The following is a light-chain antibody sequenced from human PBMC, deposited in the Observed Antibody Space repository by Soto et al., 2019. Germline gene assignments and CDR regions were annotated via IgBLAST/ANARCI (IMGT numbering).Light chain of an antibody. CDR3: QQADRLPLT. CDR1: QGTITW. V-gene: IGKV1-12*01. Sequence: DIQMTQSPSSVSASVGDRVTITCRARQGTITWLVWYQQKPGKAPKLLTAYGLQSGVPSRFSDSRSGTDFTLTINSLQPEDFATYYGQQADRLPLTFGGGTKVEIK. J-gene: IGKJ4*01. CDR2: AY.